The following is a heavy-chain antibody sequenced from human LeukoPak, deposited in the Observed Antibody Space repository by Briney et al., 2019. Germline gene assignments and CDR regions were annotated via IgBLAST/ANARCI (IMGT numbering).Heavy chain of an antibody. CDR1: GFTFSSYS. V-gene: IGHV3-21*01. D-gene: IGHD3-9*01. CDR2: ISSSSSYI. Sequence: GGSLRLSCAASGFTFSSYSMNWVRQAPGKGLEWVSSISSSSSYIYYADSVKGRFTISRDNAKNTLYLQMNSLRAEDTAVYYCARGENYDILTGYYPNWGQGTLVTVSS. CDR3: ARGENYDILTGYYPN. J-gene: IGHJ4*02.